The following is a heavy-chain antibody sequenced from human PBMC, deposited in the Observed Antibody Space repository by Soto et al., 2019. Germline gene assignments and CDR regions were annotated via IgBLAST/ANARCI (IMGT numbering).Heavy chain of an antibody. J-gene: IGHJ6*02. D-gene: IGHD3-16*01. CDR1: GYRFTTYW. Sequence: PGESLKISWKASGYRFTTYWIAWVRQMPGRGLEWMGIVYPGDSNTKYGPSFQARITISADRSINTAYLQWSSLEASDTAMYYCARAPPIGTVWGRDYSSFLDVWGQGTTVTVSS. CDR2: VYPGDSNT. CDR3: ARAPPIGTVWGRDYSSFLDV. V-gene: IGHV5-51*01.